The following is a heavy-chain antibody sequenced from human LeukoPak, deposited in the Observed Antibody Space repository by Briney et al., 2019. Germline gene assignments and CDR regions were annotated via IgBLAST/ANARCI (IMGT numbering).Heavy chain of an antibody. V-gene: IGHV3-30*18. CDR3: AKAYYGSGSPLDWFDP. D-gene: IGHD3-10*01. CDR1: GFTFSSYG. CDR2: ISYDGSKK. Sequence: GSLRLSCAASGFTFSSYGMHWVRQAPGKGLEWVAIISYDGSKKYYGDSVKGRFTISRDNSKNTLYLQMNSLRAEDTAVYYCAKAYYGSGSPLDWFDPWGQGTLVTVTS. J-gene: IGHJ5*02.